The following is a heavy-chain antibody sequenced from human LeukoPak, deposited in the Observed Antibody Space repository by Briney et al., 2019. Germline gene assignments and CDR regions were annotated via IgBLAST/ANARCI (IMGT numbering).Heavy chain of an antibody. V-gene: IGHV3-23*01. CDR3: AKDYSDSRVADVFFEY. CDR1: GLIFSNYA. D-gene: IGHD2-15*01. CDR2: ITSGFTP. J-gene: IGHJ4*02. Sequence: GGSLSLSCAASGLIFSNYAMSWVRQAPGKGLEWVSGITSGFTPHYADSVKGRFTISRDNSKNTFHLQMNSLRAEDTAVYYCAKDYSDSRVADVFFEYWGQETLVTVSS.